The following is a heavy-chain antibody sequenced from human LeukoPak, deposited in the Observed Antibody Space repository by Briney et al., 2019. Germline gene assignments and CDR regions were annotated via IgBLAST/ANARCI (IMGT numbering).Heavy chain of an antibody. J-gene: IGHJ4*02. CDR1: GFTFSSYW. Sequence: WGSLRLSCAASGFTFSSYWMSWVRQAPRKGLEWVANIKQDGSEKYYVDSVKGRFTISRDNAKNSLYLQMNSLRAEDTAVYYCARVGGYCSSTSCYAGRDYWGQGTLVTVSS. CDR3: ARVGGYCSSTSCYAGRDY. V-gene: IGHV3-7*01. CDR2: IKQDGSEK. D-gene: IGHD2-2*01.